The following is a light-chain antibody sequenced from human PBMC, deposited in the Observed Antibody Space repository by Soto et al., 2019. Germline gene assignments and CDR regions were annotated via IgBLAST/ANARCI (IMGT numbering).Light chain of an antibody. V-gene: IGLV1-51*01. Sequence: QSVLTQPPSVSAAPGQKVTVSCSGSRSSIGNNYVSWYQHLPGTAPKLLIYDNDKRPSGIPDRFSASKSGTSATLGITGLQTGDEADYYCAAWDSSLSAGVFGGGTKLTVL. CDR3: AAWDSSLSAGV. CDR2: DND. J-gene: IGLJ3*02. CDR1: RSSIGNNY.